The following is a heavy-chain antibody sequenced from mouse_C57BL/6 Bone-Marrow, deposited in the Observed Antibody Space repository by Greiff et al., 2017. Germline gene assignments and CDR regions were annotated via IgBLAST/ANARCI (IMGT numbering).Heavy chain of an antibody. CDR1: GYTFTDYY. Sequence: EVQLQESGPELVKPGASVKISCKASGYTFTDYYMNWVKQSHGKSLEWIGDINPNNGGTSYNQKLKGKATLTVDQSSSTAYMELRSLTSEDSAVYYCFYSNYFFYAMDYWGQGTSVTVSS. D-gene: IGHD2-5*01. CDR2: INPNNGGT. J-gene: IGHJ4*01. CDR3: FYSNYFFYAMDY. V-gene: IGHV1-26*01.